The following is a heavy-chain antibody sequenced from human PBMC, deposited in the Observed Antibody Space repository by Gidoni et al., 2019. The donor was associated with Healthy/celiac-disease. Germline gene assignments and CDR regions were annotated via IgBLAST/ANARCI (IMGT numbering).Heavy chain of an antibody. CDR2: ISGSGGST. CDR3: AKNPSGSYDRDY. V-gene: IGHV3-23*01. CDR1: GFPFSSYA. Sequence: EVQLLESGGGLVQPGGSLRLSCAASGFPFSSYAMSWVRQAPGKGLEWVSAISGSGGSTYYADSVKGRFTISRDNSKNTLYLQMNSLRAEDTAVYYCAKNPSGSYDRDYWGQGTLVTVSS. J-gene: IGHJ4*02. D-gene: IGHD1-26*01.